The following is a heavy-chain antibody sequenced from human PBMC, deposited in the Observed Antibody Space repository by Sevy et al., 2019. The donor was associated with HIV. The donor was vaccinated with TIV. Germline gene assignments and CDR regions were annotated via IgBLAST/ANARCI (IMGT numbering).Heavy chain of an antibody. J-gene: IGHJ6*02. Sequence: GGSLRLSCAASAFTFSTYAMHWVRQAPGKGLEWVAVISYDGSNKYYADSVKGRFTISRDNSKNTLYLQMNSLRAEDTAVYYCARDGLGGFAQTLDVWGQGTTVTVSS. CDR3: ARDGLGGFAQTLDV. CDR1: AFTFSTYA. D-gene: IGHD3-16*01. CDR2: ISYDGSNK. V-gene: IGHV3-30*04.